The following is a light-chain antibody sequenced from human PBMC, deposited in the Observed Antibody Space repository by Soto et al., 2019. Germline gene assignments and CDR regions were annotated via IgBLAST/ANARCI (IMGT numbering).Light chain of an antibody. CDR1: QSVSSY. Sequence: EIVLTQSPATLSLSPGERATLSCWASQSVSSYLAWYQQKPGQAPRLLIYDASNRATDVPPRFRGSGSGTDFILTISSLEPEDFAVYYCQQYGSSPWTFGQGTKVEIK. CDR2: DAS. J-gene: IGKJ1*01. V-gene: IGKV3-11*01. CDR3: QQYGSSPWT.